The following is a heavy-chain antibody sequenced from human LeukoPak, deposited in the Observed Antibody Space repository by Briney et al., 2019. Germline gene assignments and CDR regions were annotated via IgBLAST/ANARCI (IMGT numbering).Heavy chain of an antibody. CDR2: IHYSGST. CDR3: ARYSSDHDGRHFEF. D-gene: IGHD2-21*01. J-gene: IGHJ4*02. V-gene: IGHV4-59*01. Sequence: SGTLSLTCTVSGGSILSSYWSWLRQSPGKGLEWIGYIHYSGSTDYDPSLKSRVTMSIDTSKNQFSLKLSSVTAADTAVYYCARYSSDHDGRHFEFWGQGILVTVSS. CDR1: GGSILSSY.